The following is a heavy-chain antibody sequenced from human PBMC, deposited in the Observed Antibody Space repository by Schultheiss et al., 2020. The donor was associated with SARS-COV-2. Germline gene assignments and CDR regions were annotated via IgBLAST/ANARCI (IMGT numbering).Heavy chain of an antibody. J-gene: IGHJ6*03. CDR3: ARGDFWSGYGVGWACDYYYMDV. CDR2: INPNSGGT. Sequence: ASVKVSCKASGYTFTSYGISWVRQAPGQGLEWMGWINPNSGGTNYAQKFQGRVTMTRDTSISTAYMELSRLRSDDTAVYYCARGDFWSGYGVGWACDYYYMDVWGKGTTVTVSS. CDR1: GYTFTSYG. V-gene: IGHV1-2*02. D-gene: IGHD3-3*01.